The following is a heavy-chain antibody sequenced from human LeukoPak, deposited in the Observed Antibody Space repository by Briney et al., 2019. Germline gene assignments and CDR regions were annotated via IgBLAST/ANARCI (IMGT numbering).Heavy chain of an antibody. CDR3: ASLSGYNYINFDY. Sequence: GGSLRLSCAASGFTFSRYEMNWVRQAPGKGLEWVSYISSSGSTRYYADSVKGRFTISRDNAKNSLYLQMNSLRAEDTAVYYCASLSGYNYINFDYWGQGTLVTVSS. V-gene: IGHV3-48*03. J-gene: IGHJ4*02. CDR1: GFTFSRYE. D-gene: IGHD5-24*01. CDR2: ISSSGSTR.